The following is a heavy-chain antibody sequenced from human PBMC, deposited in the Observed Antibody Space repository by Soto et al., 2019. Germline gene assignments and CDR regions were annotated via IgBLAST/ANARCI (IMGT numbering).Heavy chain of an antibody. V-gene: IGHV4-39*01. D-gene: IGHD6-13*01. CDR1: SASTSNSSFY. CDR2: IYYSGST. J-gene: IGHJ4*02. CDR3: ARLRCISWYPGPTVFDN. Sequence: SWALSHTCPVSSASTSNSSFYWGWIRQPPGKGLEWIGRIYYSGSTYYNPSLKSRVTISVDTSKNQFSLKLSSVTAADTAVYYCARLRCISWYPGPTVFDNWGQDTLLTVSS.